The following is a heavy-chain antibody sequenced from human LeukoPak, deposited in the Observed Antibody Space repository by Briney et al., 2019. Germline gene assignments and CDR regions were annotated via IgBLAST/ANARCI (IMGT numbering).Heavy chain of an antibody. V-gene: IGHV4-34*01. J-gene: IGHJ6*03. CDR2: INHSGST. CDR3: ARLPNYDILTGIQGYYYYYMDV. Sequence: SETLSLTCAVYGGSFSGYYWSWIRQPPGKGLEWIGEINHSGSTNYNPSLKSRVTISVDTSKDQFSLKLSSVTAADTAVYYCARLPNYDILTGIQGYYYYYMDVWGKGTTVTISS. D-gene: IGHD3-9*01. CDR1: GGSFSGYY.